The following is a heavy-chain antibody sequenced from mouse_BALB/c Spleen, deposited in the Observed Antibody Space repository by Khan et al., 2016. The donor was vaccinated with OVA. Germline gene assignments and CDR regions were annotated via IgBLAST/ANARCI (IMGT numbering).Heavy chain of an antibody. Sequence: EVQLQESGPEVVKPGASVKISCKASGYTFTDYNMDWLKQRHGKSLEWIGYFFPNSGGSGYNQKFKTKATLTVDISSNTAYMDLSSLTSEDSAVYYCVRSCYGLFAFCGQGTLVTVSA. CDR1: GYTFTDYN. J-gene: IGHJ3*01. CDR3: VRSCYGLFAF. CDR2: FFPNSGGS. D-gene: IGHD1-2*01. V-gene: IGHV1S29*02.